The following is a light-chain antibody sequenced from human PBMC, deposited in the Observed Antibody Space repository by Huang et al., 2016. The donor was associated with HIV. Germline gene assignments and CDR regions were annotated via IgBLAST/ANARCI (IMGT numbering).Light chain of an antibody. CDR2: KIS. CDR3: QYGET. CDR1: QNISSW. J-gene: IGKJ1*01. V-gene: IGKV1-5*03. Sequence: DIQMTQSPSTLSAFVGDRLTTTCRASQNISSWLAWYQQKPGKAPRLLIYKISSLESGVPSRFSGSGSGTEFTLTINSLQPDDIGTYYCQYGETFGQGSKVEVK.